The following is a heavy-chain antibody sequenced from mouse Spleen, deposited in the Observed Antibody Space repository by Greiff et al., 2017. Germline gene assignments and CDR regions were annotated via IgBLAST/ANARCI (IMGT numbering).Heavy chain of an antibody. D-gene: IGHD1-1*02. J-gene: IGHJ3*01. Sequence: VQLQESGAELAKPGASVKLSCKASGYTFTSYWMHWVKQRPGQGLEWIGYINPSSGYTKYNQKFKGKATLTVDKSSSTAYMQLSSLTSEDSAVYYCARDYAASKGFAYWGQGTLVTVSA. CDR2: INPSSGYT. CDR1: GYTFTSYW. V-gene: IGHV1-7*01. CDR3: ARDYAASKGFAY.